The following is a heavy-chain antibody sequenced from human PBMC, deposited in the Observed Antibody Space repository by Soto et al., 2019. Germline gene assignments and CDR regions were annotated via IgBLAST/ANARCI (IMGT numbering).Heavy chain of an antibody. J-gene: IGHJ4*02. CDR3: ASHLYCSGGSCYPGPFDY. V-gene: IGHV4-39*01. D-gene: IGHD2-15*01. Sequence: PLVTLSLTCTVSGGSISSSSYYWGWIRQPPGKGLEWIGSIYYSGSTYYNPSLKSRVTISVDTSKNQFSLKLSSVTAADTAVYYCASHLYCSGGSCYPGPFDYWGQGTLVTVSS. CDR2: IYYSGST. CDR1: GGSISSSSYY.